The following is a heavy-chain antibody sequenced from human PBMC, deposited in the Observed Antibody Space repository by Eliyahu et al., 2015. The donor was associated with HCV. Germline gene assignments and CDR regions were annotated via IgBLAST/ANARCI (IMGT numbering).Heavy chain of an antibody. CDR1: GFPFXRYR. Sequence: EVQLVESGGGLVKXGGSLRLSXXAXGFPFXRYRMNWVRQAPGKGLEWVSSISSSSSYIYYADSVKGRFTISRDNAKNSLYLQMNSLRSEDTAVYYCARGPYGSGSYGSIDYWGQGTLVTVSS. CDR3: ARGPYGSGSYGSIDY. J-gene: IGHJ4*02. V-gene: IGHV3-21*01. CDR2: ISSSSSYI. D-gene: IGHD3-10*01.